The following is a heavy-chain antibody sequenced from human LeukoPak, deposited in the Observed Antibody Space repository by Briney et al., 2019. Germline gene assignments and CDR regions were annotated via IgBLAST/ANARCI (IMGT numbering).Heavy chain of an antibody. D-gene: IGHD2-2*01. Sequence: GGSLRLSCAASGFTLSRPWMSWVRQAPGKGLEWVANINQDGSEKNYVDSVKGRFTISRDNAKNSLYLQMNSLRAEDTAVYYCARAYQTDYWGQGTLVTVSS. CDR1: GFTLSRPW. CDR2: INQDGSEK. CDR3: ARAYQTDY. V-gene: IGHV3-7*05. J-gene: IGHJ4*02.